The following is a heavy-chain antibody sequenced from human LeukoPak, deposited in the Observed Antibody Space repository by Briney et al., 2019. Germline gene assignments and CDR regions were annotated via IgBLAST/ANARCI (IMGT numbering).Heavy chain of an antibody. CDR1: GFTFSSYA. Sequence: GGSLRLSCAASGFTFSSYAMHWVRQAPGKGLEWVALIWFDGSIKHYADSVKGRFTISRDNSNNMLYLQMNSLRAEDTAVYYCVRLFGDKYGRLDYWGQGTLVTVSS. CDR2: IWFDGSIK. D-gene: IGHD3-3*01. CDR3: VRLFGDKYGRLDY. V-gene: IGHV3-33*08. J-gene: IGHJ4*02.